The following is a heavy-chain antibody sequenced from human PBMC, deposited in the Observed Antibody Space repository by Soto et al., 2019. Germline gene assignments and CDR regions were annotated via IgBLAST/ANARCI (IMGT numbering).Heavy chain of an antibody. D-gene: IGHD6-6*01. CDR1: GYSFTSYW. Sequence: GESLKISCKGSGYSFTSYWISWVRQMPGKGLKWMGRIDPSDSYTNYSPSFQGHVTISADKSISTAYLQWSSLKDSDTAMYYCASIAARCYYYYGKDVWGQGTTVTVSS. V-gene: IGHV5-10-1*01. CDR3: ASIAARCYYYYGKDV. CDR2: IDPSDSYT. J-gene: IGHJ6*02.